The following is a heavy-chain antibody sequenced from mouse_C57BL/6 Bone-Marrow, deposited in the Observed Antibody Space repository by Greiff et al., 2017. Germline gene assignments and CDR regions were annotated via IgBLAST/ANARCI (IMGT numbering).Heavy chain of an antibody. V-gene: IGHV1-52*01. J-gene: IGHJ3*01. CDR2: IDPSDSET. D-gene: IGHD1-1*01. CDR1: GYTFTSYW. Sequence: VQLQQSGAELVRPGSSVKLSCKASGYTFTSYWMHWVKQRPIQGLEWIGNIDPSDSETHYNQKFKDKATLTVDKSSSTAYMQLSSLTSEDSAVYYCARISHYYGSSYEGFAYWGQGTLVTVSA. CDR3: ARISHYYGSSYEGFAY.